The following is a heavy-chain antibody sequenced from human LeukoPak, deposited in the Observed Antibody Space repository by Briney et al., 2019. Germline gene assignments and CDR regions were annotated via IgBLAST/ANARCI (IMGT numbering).Heavy chain of an antibody. D-gene: IGHD3-10*01. CDR3: ARGLWFGELLWFDY. CDR1: GYTFTGYY. CDR2: INPNSGGT. Sequence: GASVKVSCKASGYTFTGYYMHWVRQAPGQGLEWMGWINPNSGGTNYAQKFQGRVTMTRDTSISTAYMELSRLRSDDTAVYYCARGLWFGELLWFDYWGQGTLVTVSS. J-gene: IGHJ4*02. V-gene: IGHV1-2*02.